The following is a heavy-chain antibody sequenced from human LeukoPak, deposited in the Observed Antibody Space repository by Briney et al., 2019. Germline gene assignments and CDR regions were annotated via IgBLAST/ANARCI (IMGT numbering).Heavy chain of an antibody. V-gene: IGHV3-21*01. CDR2: ISSSSSYI. Sequence: GGSLRLSCAASGFTFSSYSMNWVRQAPGKGLEWVSSISSSSSYIYHADSVKGRFTISRDNAKNSLYLQMNSLRAEDTAVYYCARGSYGGDFDYWGQGTLVTVSS. D-gene: IGHD4/OR15-4a*01. CDR1: GFTFSSYS. J-gene: IGHJ4*02. CDR3: ARGSYGGDFDY.